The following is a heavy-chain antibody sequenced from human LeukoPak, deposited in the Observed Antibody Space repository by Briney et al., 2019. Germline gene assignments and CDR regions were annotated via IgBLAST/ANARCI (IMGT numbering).Heavy chain of an antibody. CDR3: ARDASNWSAFDS. V-gene: IGHV1-2*06. J-gene: IGHJ5*01. CDR1: GYTFSGYS. Sequence: GASVKVFCKASGYTFSGYSMHWVRQAPGQGLEWMGRINPNSGVTYYAQKFQGRVTMTSDTSITTAYMELSSLTSDDTATYYCARDASNWSAFDSWGQGTLVIVSS. D-gene: IGHD1-20*01. CDR2: INPNSGVT.